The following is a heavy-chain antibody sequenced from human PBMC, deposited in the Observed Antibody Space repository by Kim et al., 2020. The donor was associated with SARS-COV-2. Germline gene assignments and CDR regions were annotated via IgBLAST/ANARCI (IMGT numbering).Heavy chain of an antibody. J-gene: IGHJ4*02. Sequence: GGSLRLSCAASGFTFSSYSMNWVRQAPGKGLEWVSYISSSSSTIYYADSVKGRFTISRDNAKNSLYLQMNSLRDEDTAVYYCARAPRDVVVPVAMRWYYFDYWGQGTLVIVSS. CDR1: GFTFSSYS. CDR2: ISSSSSTI. D-gene: IGHD2-2*01. CDR3: ARAPRDVVVPVAMRWYYFDY. V-gene: IGHV3-48*02.